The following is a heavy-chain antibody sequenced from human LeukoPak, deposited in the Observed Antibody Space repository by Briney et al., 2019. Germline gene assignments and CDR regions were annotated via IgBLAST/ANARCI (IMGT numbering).Heavy chain of an antibody. D-gene: IGHD3-10*01. CDR3: AKDQRPSWVGSGSSD. Sequence: GGSLRLSCAASGFTFSGYGMHWVRQAPGKGLEWVAVISSDGKNTYYVDSVKGRFTISRDNSKNTLYLQMNSLRAEDTAVYYCAKDQRPSWVGSGSSDWGQGTLVTVSS. J-gene: IGHJ4*02. CDR2: ISSDGKNT. CDR1: GFTFSGYG. V-gene: IGHV3-30*18.